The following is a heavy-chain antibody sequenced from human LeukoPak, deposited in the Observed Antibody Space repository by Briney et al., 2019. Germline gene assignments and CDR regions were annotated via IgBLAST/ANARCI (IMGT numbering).Heavy chain of an antibody. D-gene: IGHD2-2*01. V-gene: IGHV1-18*01. CDR2: ISANNGNT. Sequence: VSVKVSCKASGYNFGIFGISWVRQAPGQGLEWMGWISANNGNTKYAQKFQGRVTMTTDTSTSRAYMELRSLRSDDTAVYYCARVGVVVPSAWFDPWGQGTLVTVSS. J-gene: IGHJ5*02. CDR1: GYNFGIFG. CDR3: ARVGVVVPSAWFDP.